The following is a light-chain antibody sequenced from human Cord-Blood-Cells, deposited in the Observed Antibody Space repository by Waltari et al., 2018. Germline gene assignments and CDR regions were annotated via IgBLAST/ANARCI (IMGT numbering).Light chain of an antibody. CDR3: QQSYSTHSIT. V-gene: IGKV1-39*01. Sequence: DIQMTQSPSSLSASVGDRVTITCRASQSISSYLNWYQQKPGKAPKLLIYAASSLQSGVPSRFSGSGSGTDFTLTISSLQPEDFATYYCQQSYSTHSITFGQG. CDR2: AAS. J-gene: IGKJ5*01. CDR1: QSISSY.